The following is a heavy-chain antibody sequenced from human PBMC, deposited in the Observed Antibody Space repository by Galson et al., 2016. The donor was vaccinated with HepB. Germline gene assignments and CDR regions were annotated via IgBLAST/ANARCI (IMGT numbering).Heavy chain of an antibody. CDR3: AKGLQYYSYALDV. CDR2: VYHSGTT. V-gene: IGHV4-4*02. J-gene: IGHJ6*02. Sequence: ETLSFTCAVSGGSLNSYNWWSWVRQSPEKGLEWIGEVYHSGTTNYNPSLKSRATLSMDKSKNQFSLKLTSVTAEDTAIYYCAKGLQYYSYALDVWGQGTTVTVSS. CDR1: GGSLNSYNW.